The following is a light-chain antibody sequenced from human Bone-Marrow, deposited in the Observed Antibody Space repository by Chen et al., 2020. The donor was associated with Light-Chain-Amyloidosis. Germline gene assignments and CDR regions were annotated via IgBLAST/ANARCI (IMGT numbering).Light chain of an antibody. Sequence: QSALTQPASVSGSPGQSLTISCTGTSSDVGGANHVSWYQQHPDKAPKLMIYEVTNRPSWVPDRFSGDKSDNTASLTISGLQPEDVADYFCSSYAITNTLVFGSGTRVTVL. CDR2: EVT. V-gene: IGLV2-14*01. J-gene: IGLJ1*01. CDR3: SSYAITNTLV. CDR1: SSDVGGANH.